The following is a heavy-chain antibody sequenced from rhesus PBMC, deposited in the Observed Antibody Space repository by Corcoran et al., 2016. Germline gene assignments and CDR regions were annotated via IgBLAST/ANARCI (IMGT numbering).Heavy chain of an antibody. Sequence: QVQLQESGQGLVTPSEPLSLTCAFLGASISSYWWRWIRPAPGKGLEWIGEINGPSGSTYYNRSLNSRVTLSKDTSRNHFSLKMNSVTAADTALYYCVGRNRWWGQGVLVTVSS. CDR3: VGRNRW. V-gene: IGHV4-80*01. D-gene: IGHD6-37*01. CDR2: INGPSGST. CDR1: GASISSYW. J-gene: IGHJ4*01.